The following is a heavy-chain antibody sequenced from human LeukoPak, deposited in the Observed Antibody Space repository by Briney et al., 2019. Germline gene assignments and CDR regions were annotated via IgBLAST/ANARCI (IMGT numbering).Heavy chain of an antibody. Sequence: GESLKISCKGSGYRFTSYWIGGVRQMPGKGLEWMGIIYPGDSDTRYSPSFQGQVTISADKSISTAYLQWSSLKASDTAMYYCARSFGYCSGGSCYYFDYWGQGTLVTVSS. CDR3: ARSFGYCSGGSCYYFDY. J-gene: IGHJ4*02. CDR1: GYRFTSYW. V-gene: IGHV5-51*01. D-gene: IGHD2-15*01. CDR2: IYPGDSDT.